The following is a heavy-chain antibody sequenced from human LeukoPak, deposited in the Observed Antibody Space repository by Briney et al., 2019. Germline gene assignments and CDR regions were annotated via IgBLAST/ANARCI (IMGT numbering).Heavy chain of an antibody. CDR1: GGSISSYY. CDR3: ARHGGPYSSSWYFWFDP. J-gene: IGHJ5*02. CDR2: IYYSGST. D-gene: IGHD6-13*01. V-gene: IGHV4-59*08. Sequence: SETLSLTCTVSGGSISSYYWSWIRQPPGKGLEWIGYIYYSGSTNYNPSLKSRVTISVDTSKNQFSLKLSSVTAADTAVYYCARHGGPYSSSWYFWFDPWGQGTLVTVSS.